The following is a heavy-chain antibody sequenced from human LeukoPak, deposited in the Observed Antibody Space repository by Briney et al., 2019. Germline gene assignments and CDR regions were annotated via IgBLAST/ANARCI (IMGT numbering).Heavy chain of an antibody. Sequence: SVKVSCKASGGTFSSYAISWVRQAPGQGLEWMGRIIPIFGTANYTQKFQGRVTITTDESTSTAYMELSSLRSEDTAVYYCALVWFGDTEAFDIWGQGTMVTVSS. CDR2: IIPIFGTA. J-gene: IGHJ3*02. D-gene: IGHD3-10*01. CDR1: GGTFSSYA. CDR3: ALVWFGDTEAFDI. V-gene: IGHV1-69*05.